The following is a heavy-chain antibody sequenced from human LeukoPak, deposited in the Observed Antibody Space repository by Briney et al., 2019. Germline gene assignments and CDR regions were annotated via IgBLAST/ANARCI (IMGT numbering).Heavy chain of an antibody. CDR1: GGSISSYY. J-gene: IGHJ3*02. Sequence: SETLSLTCTVSGGSISSYYWSWIRQPAGKGLEWIGRIYTSGSTNYNPSLKSRVTMSVDTSKNQFSLKLSSVTAADTAVYYCARDPGYCSSTSCSRGDAFDIWGQGTMVTVSS. CDR2: IYTSGST. V-gene: IGHV4-4*07. CDR3: ARDPGYCSSTSCSRGDAFDI. D-gene: IGHD2-2*01.